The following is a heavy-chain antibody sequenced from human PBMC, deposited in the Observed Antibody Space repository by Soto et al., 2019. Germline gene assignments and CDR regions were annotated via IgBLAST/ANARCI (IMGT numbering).Heavy chain of an antibody. Sequence: ASLKVFCKASGYTITRYYMLWVRQAPGQGLEWMGIIKPSGGSTSYAQKFQGRVTMTRDTSTSTVYMELSSLRSEDTALYYCARSFTMIVVVITGSGMDVWGQGTTVTVSS. V-gene: IGHV1-46*01. D-gene: IGHD3-22*01. CDR1: GYTITRYY. CDR2: IKPSGGST. J-gene: IGHJ6*02. CDR3: ARSFTMIVVVITGSGMDV.